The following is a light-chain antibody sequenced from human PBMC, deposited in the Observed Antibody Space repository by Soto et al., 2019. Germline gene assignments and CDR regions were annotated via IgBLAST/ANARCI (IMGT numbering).Light chain of an antibody. CDR2: KAY. V-gene: IGKV1-5*03. CDR1: QSISSW. CDR3: QQYNSYSPWT. J-gene: IGKJ1*01. Sequence: DIQMTQSPSTLSASVGDRVTITCRASQSISSWLAWYQQKPGKAPKLLIYKAYSLESGVPSRFSGSGSGTEFTLTISSLQPDDFSNYYCQQYNSYSPWTFGQGTKVEIK.